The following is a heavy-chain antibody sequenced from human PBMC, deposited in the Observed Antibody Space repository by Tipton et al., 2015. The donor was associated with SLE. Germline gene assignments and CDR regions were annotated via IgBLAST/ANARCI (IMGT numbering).Heavy chain of an antibody. D-gene: IGHD6-6*01. J-gene: IGHJ4*02. Sequence: TLSLTCTVSGRSISSYYWNWIRQPPGKGLEWIGYIFYSGNTNYNPSLKSRVTISADTSKNQFSLRLNSVTAADTAVYYCARGIVAAFYYWGQGTLVTVSS. CDR1: GRSISSYY. CDR2: IFYSGNT. CDR3: ARGIVAAFYY. V-gene: IGHV4-59*12.